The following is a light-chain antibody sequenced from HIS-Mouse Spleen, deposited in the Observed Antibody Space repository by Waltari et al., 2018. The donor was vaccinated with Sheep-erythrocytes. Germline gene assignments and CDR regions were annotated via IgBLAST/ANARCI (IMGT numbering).Light chain of an antibody. V-gene: IGKV1-6*01. Sequence: AIQMTQSPSSLSASVGDRVTITCRASQGIRNDLGWYKQKPGKAPKLLIYAASSLQSRVPSRFSGSGSGTDFTLTISSLQPEDFATYYCLQDYNYPYTFGQGTKLEIK. CDR1: QGIRND. CDR3: LQDYNYPYT. CDR2: AAS. J-gene: IGKJ2*01.